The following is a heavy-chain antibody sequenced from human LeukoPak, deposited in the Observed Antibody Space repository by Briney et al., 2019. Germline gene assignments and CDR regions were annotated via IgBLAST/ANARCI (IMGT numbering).Heavy chain of an antibody. CDR3: AKDQGSLPTLNWFDP. CDR2: ISGSGDST. D-gene: IGHD2-15*01. V-gene: IGHV3-23*01. Sequence: GGSLRLSCAASGFIFSSYAMNWVRQAPGKGLEWVSSISGSGDSTYSADSVKGRFTISRDNSKNTLYLQMNSLRAEDTAVYYCAKDQGSLPTLNWFDPWGQATLVTVSS. J-gene: IGHJ5*02. CDR1: GFIFSSYA.